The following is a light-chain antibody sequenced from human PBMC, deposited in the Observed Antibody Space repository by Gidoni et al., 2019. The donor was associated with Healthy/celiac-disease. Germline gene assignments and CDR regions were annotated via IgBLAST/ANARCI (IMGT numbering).Light chain of an antibody. V-gene: IGLV2-23*02. CDR2: EVS. J-gene: IGLJ2*01. CDR3: CSYAGSSTFEV. CDR1: SSDVGSYNL. Sequence: QSALTQPASVSGSPGQPITISCTGTSSDVGSYNLVSWYQQHPGEAPKVMIYEVSKRPSGVSNRFSGSKSGNTASLTISGLQAEDEADYYCCSYAGSSTFEVFGGGTKLTVL.